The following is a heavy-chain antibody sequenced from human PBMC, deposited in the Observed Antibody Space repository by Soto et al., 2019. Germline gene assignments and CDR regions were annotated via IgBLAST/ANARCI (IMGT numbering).Heavy chain of an antibody. CDR2: INPTDGST. V-gene: IGHV1-46*01. CDR1: GYTFTGYY. CDR3: ARVARGTAGRFDY. D-gene: IGHD3-16*01. J-gene: IGHJ4*02. Sequence: QVQLVQSGAEVKKPGASVKVSCTASGYTFTGYYIHWVRQAPGQGLGWMGIINPTDGSTSYPQKFQDRVTTTRDTSTSSVYMELSSLTSEDTAIYYCARVARGTAGRFDYWGPGTLVTVSS.